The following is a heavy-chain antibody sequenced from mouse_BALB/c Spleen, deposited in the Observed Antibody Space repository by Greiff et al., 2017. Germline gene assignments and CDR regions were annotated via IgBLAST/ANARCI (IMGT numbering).Heavy chain of an antibody. CDR1: GYTFTDYW. Sequence: VQLQQPGAELVMPGASVKMSCKASGYTFTDYWMHWVKQRPGQGLEWIGAIDTSDSYTSYNQKFKGKATLTVDESSSTAYMQLSSLTSEDSAVYYCARAAYAMDYWGQGTSVTVSS. CDR2: IDTSDSYT. CDR3: ARAAYAMDY. V-gene: IGHV1-69*01. J-gene: IGHJ4*01. D-gene: IGHD6-1*01.